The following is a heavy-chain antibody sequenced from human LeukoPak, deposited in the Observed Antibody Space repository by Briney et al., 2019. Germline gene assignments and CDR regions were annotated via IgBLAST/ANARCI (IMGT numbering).Heavy chain of an antibody. CDR1: GGSFSGYY. Sequence: SETLSLTCAVYGGSFSGYYWSWIRQPPGKGLEWIGEINHSGSTNYNPSLKSRVTISVDTSKNQFSLKLSSVTAADTAVYYCASTVGYYYGSGSGYWGQGTLVTVSS. V-gene: IGHV4-34*01. CDR2: INHSGST. J-gene: IGHJ4*02. D-gene: IGHD3-10*01. CDR3: ASTVGYYYGSGSGY.